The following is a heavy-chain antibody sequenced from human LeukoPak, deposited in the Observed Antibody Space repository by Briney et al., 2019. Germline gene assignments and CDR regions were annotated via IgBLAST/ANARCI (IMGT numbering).Heavy chain of an antibody. D-gene: IGHD6-13*01. J-gene: IGHJ6*04. CDR2: IYHSGST. Sequence: KPSETLSLTCTVSGGSISSYYWSWIRQPPGKGLEWIGYIYHSGSTNYNPSLKSRVTISVDTSKNQFSLKLSSVTAADTAVYYCARDLAAAGTPGYSGMDVWGKGTTVTVSS. CDR1: GGSISSYY. CDR3: ARDLAAAGTPGYSGMDV. V-gene: IGHV4-59*12.